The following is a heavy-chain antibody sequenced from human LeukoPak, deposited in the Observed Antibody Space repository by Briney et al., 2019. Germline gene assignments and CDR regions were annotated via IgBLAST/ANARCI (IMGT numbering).Heavy chain of an antibody. CDR1: GGTFSSYA. Sequence: SVKVSCKASGGTFSSYAISWVRQAPGQGLEWMGRIIPILGIANYAQKFQGRVTMTEDTSTDTAYMELSSLRSEDTAVYYCATGGYSYGKDAFDIWGQGTMVTVSS. J-gene: IGHJ3*02. D-gene: IGHD5-18*01. CDR3: ATGGYSYGKDAFDI. V-gene: IGHV1-69*04. CDR2: IIPILGIA.